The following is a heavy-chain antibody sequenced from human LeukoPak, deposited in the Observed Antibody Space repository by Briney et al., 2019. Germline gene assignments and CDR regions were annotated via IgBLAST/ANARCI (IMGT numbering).Heavy chain of an antibody. D-gene: IGHD3-10*01. CDR1: GFTFSSYG. CDR3: AKDQGRSGSYYPFDY. Sequence: GGSLRLSCAASGFTFSSYGMHWVRQAPGKGLEWVAVISYDGSNKYYADSVKGRFTISRDNSKNTLYLQMNSLRAEDTAVYYCAKDQGRSGSYYPFDYWGQGTLVTVSS. CDR2: ISYDGSNK. V-gene: IGHV3-30*18. J-gene: IGHJ4*02.